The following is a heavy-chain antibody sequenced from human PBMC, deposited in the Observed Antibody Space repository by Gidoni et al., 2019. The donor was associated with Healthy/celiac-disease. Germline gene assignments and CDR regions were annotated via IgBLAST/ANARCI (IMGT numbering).Heavy chain of an antibody. V-gene: IGHV5-51*01. CDR3: ARTVWFGELFRVPTLFDY. J-gene: IGHJ4*02. CDR1: GYSFTRYW. Sequence: EVQLVQSGAEVKKPGESLKISRKGSGYSFTRYWIGWVRQMPGKGLEWMGIIYPGDSDTRYSPSFQGQVTISADKSISTAYLQWSSLKASDTAMYYCARTVWFGELFRVPTLFDYWGQGTLVTVSS. D-gene: IGHD3-10*01. CDR2: IYPGDSDT.